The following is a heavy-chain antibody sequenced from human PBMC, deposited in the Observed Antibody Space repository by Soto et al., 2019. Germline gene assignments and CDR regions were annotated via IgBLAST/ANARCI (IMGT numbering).Heavy chain of an antibody. CDR1: GGSINSGGYC. D-gene: IGHD5-18*01. CDR3: SRGILV. V-gene: IGHV4-31*03. Sequence: QVQLLESGPGLVKPSQTLSLTCTVSGGSINSGGYCWSWIRQHPGKGLDWIGCISYGGSTSYNPSLKSRVTTSVDTSKNQFSRKLTSVTAADTAVYYCSRGILVWGQGALITVSS. J-gene: IGHJ4*02. CDR2: ISYGGST.